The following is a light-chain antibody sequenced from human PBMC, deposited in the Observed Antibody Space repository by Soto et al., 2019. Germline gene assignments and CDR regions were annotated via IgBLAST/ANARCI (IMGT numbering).Light chain of an antibody. CDR1: QSVSDY. J-gene: IGKJ3*01. V-gene: IGKV3-11*01. CDR2: DAS. CDR3: QQRSDWSFT. Sequence: EVVLTQSPATLSLSPGERATLSCRASQSVSDYLGWFQQKPGQAPRLLIYDASNRATGVPARFSGSGSGTDFTPTISSLEPEDFAVYYCQQRSDWSFTFGPGTKVDIK.